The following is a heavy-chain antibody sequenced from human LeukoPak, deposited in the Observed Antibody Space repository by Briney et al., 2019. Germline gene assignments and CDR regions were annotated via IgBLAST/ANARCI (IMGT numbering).Heavy chain of an antibody. V-gene: IGHV3-33*01. CDR2: IWYDGSNK. CDR1: GFTFSSYG. D-gene: IGHD3-22*01. J-gene: IGHJ4*02. CDR3: ARGFYYDSSGYYVYYFDY. Sequence: GGSLRLSCAASGFTFSSYGMHWVRQAPGKGLEWVAVIWYDGSNKYYADSVKGRFTISRDNSKNTLYLRMNSLRAEDTAVYYCARGFYYDSSGYYVYYFDYWGQGTLVTVSS.